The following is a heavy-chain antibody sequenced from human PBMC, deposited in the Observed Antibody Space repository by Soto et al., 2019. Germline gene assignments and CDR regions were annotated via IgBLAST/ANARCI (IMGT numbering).Heavy chain of an antibody. J-gene: IGHJ6*02. CDR3: ARGSGGSSYYYYGMDV. CDR2: IIPIFGTA. D-gene: IGHD2-15*01. V-gene: IGHV1-69*12. CDR1: GGTFSSYA. Sequence: QVQLVQSGAEVKKPGSSVKVSCKASGGTFSSYAINWVRQAPGQGLEWMGGIIPIFGTANYAQKFQGRVTITADESTSPADMELSSLRSEDTAVYYWARGSGGSSYYYYGMDVWGQGTTVTVSS.